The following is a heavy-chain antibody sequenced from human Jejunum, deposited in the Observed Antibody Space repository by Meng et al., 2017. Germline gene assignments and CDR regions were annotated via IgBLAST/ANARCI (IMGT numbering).Heavy chain of an antibody. CDR1: GFSFGGYA. J-gene: IGHJ5*02. CDR2: TTTFGDTT. Sequence: GHLGESGGGLVQPGESLRLSCTGSGFSFGGYAMIWVRQPPGKGLEWVSFTTTFGDTTYYADSVKGRFTVSRDNSKNTLFLQMNGLRAEDTAMYYCARSGGFSSEYPWGQGTLVTVSS. V-gene: IGHV3-23*04. CDR3: ARSGGFSSEYP. D-gene: IGHD3-22*01.